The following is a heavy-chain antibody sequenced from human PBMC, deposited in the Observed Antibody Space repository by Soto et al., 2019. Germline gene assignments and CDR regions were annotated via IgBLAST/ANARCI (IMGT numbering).Heavy chain of an antibody. J-gene: IGHJ4*02. CDR1: GCMSVDYG. V-gene: IGHV3-7*05. Sequence: GGSMRLSCAASGCMSVDYGMTWVRQAQGKGLEWVANIRQNRNKICYVDSVKGRFTISRDNAKNSLYLQMNSLRPEDTALYYCAKGGPDGFCSGGRRYFDYWGQGTLVTVSS. D-gene: IGHD2-15*01. CDR3: AKGGPDGFCSGGRRYFDY. CDR2: IRQNRNKI.